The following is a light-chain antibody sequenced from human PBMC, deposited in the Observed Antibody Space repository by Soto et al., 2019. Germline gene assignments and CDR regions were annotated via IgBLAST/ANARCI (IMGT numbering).Light chain of an antibody. CDR2: GAS. CDR3: QQLNGSPWT. V-gene: IGKV1-9*01. Sequence: IQLTQSPSSLSASVGDRVTITCRASPAIASFLAWYQQKPGTAPKLLIYGASTFQSGVPSRFSGSRSGTDYTLTIASLQPEDFATYYCQQLNGSPWTFGQGTKVDIK. J-gene: IGKJ1*01. CDR1: PAIASF.